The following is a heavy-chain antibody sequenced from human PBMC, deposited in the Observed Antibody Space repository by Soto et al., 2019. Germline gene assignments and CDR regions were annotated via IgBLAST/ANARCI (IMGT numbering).Heavy chain of an antibody. V-gene: IGHV1-69*02. J-gene: IGHJ4*02. CDR1: GGTFSSYT. CDR2: IIPILGIA. CDR3: ASTYSGYDLDVFKFDY. D-gene: IGHD5-12*01. Sequence: QVQLVQSGAEVKKPGSSVKVSCKASGGTFSSYTISWVRQAPGQGLEWMGRIIPILGIANYAQKFQGRVTITADKSTSTAYMELSSLRSEDTAVYYCASTYSGYDLDVFKFDYWGQGTLVTVSS.